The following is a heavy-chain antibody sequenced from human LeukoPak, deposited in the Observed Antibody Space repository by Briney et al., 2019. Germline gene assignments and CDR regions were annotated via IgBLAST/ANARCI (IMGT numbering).Heavy chain of an antibody. CDR3: ARITSSPLGYYYGMDV. V-gene: IGHV3-30-3*01. Sequence: GRSLRLSCAASGFTFSSYAMHWVRQAPGKGLEWVAVISYDGSNKYYADSVKGRFTISRDNSKNTLYLEMNSLRAEDTAVYYCARITSSPLGYYYGMDVWGQGTTVTVSS. J-gene: IGHJ6*02. D-gene: IGHD1-20*01. CDR2: ISYDGSNK. CDR1: GFTFSSYA.